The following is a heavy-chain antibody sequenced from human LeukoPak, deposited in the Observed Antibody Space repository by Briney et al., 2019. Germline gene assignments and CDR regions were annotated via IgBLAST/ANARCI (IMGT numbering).Heavy chain of an antibody. CDR1: GGSISSSSYY. CDR3: ARRRYYDSSGSPGWAFDI. V-gene: IGHV4-39*01. D-gene: IGHD3-22*01. CDR2: IYYSGST. Sequence: SETLSLTCTVSGGSISSSSYYWGWIRQPPGKGLEWIGSIYYSGSTYYNPSLKSRVTISVDMSKNQFSLKLSSVTAADTAVYYCARRRYYDSSGSPGWAFDIWGQGTMVTVSS. J-gene: IGHJ3*02.